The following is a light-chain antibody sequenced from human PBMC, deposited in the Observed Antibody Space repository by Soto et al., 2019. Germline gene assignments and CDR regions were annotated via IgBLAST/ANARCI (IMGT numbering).Light chain of an antibody. J-gene: IGKJ1*01. V-gene: IGKV3-20*01. Sequence: EIVLTQSPGTLSLSPGERATLSCRASQSVSSYLAWYQQKPGQAPRLLIYGASNRATGIPDRFSGSGSGTDFTLTISRLEPEDFAVYYCQQYGRPSRTFGQGTKVEIK. CDR3: QQYGRPSRT. CDR2: GAS. CDR1: QSVSSY.